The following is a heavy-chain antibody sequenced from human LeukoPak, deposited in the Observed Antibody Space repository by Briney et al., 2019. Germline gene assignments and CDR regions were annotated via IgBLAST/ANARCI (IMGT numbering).Heavy chain of an antibody. CDR1: GWSFNDYS. V-gene: IGHV4-34*01. J-gene: IGHJ5*02. D-gene: IGHD2-2*01. CDR2: INARGDT. CDR3: ARGQVPAARGYNWFDP. Sequence: SKPLSLTCAVYGWSFNDYSWNWIRQPPGKGLEWVGEINARGDTNFNPSLKSRVTISVDTSKSQFSLTLTSMIAADTAVYYCARGQVPAARGYNWFDPWGQGTLVTVSS.